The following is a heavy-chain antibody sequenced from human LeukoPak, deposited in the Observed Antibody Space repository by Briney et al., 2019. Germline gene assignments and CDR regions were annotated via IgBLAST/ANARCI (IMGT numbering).Heavy chain of an antibody. J-gene: IGHJ5*02. CDR1: GFTVSSNY. V-gene: IGHV3-66*01. CDR3: ARELNGAFDP. D-gene: IGHD1-1*01. CDR2: IYSGGST. Sequence: GGSLRLSCAASGFTVSSNYMCWVRQAPGKGLEWVSVIYSGGSTYYADSVKGRFTISRDNSKNSLYLQMNSLRASDTAVYYCARELNGAFDPWGQGTLVTVSS.